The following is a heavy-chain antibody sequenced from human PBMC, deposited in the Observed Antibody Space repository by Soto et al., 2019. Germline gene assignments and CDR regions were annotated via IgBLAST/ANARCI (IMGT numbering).Heavy chain of an antibody. J-gene: IGHJ6*02. CDR3: ARVYDFWSGSPPLYYYYGMDV. Sequence: ASVKVSCKASGYTFTSYAMYWVRQAPGQRLEWMGWINAGNGNTKYSQKFQGRVTITRDTSASTAYMELSSLRSEDTAVYYCARVYDFWSGSPPLYYYYGMDVWGQGTTVTVSS. CDR1: GYTFTSYA. V-gene: IGHV1-3*01. D-gene: IGHD3-3*01. CDR2: INAGNGNT.